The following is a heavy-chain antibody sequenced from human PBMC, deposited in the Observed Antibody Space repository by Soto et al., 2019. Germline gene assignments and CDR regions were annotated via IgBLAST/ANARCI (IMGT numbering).Heavy chain of an antibody. V-gene: IGHV1-3*05. CDR1: GYTFTSYA. CDR2: INAGNGNT. D-gene: IGHD2-21*02. J-gene: IGHJ4*02. Sequence: QVQLVQSGAEEKKPGASVKVSCKASGYTFTSYAMHWVRQAPGQRLEWMRWINAGNGNTKYSQKFQGRVTITRDTSASTAYMELSSSRSEDTAVYYCARSIVVVTALDYWGQGTLVTVSS. CDR3: ARSIVVVTALDY.